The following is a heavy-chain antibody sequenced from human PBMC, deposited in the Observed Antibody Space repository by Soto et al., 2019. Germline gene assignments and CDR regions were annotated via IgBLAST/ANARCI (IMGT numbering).Heavy chain of an antibody. CDR2: ISYDGSNK. J-gene: IGHJ4*01. CDR3: TRGAAGFDY. CDR1: GFTFSNYC. V-gene: IGHV3-30*03. D-gene: IGHD6-13*01. Sequence: AGGSPRLSCATSGFTFSNYCMHLVRQAPGKGLEWVAVISYDGSNKYYADSVKGRFTISRENAKNSLYLQMNSLRAGDTAVYYCTRGAAGFDYWGHGTLVTVSS.